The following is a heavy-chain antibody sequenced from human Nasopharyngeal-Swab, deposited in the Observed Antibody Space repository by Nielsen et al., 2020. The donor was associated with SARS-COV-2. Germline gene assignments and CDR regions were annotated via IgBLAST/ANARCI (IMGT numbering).Heavy chain of an antibody. CDR3: ARDIHQGYCSGGSCYSPRPRRYYYGMDV. D-gene: IGHD2-15*01. CDR1: GFTFSSYW. CDR2: IKQDGSEK. J-gene: IGHJ6*02. V-gene: IGHV3-7*01. Sequence: GGSLRLSCAASGFTFSSYWMSWVRQAPGKGLEWVANIKQDGSEKYYVDSVKGRFTISRDNAKNSLYLQMNSLRAEDTAVYYCARDIHQGYCSGGSCYSPRPRRYYYGMDVWGQGTTVTVS.